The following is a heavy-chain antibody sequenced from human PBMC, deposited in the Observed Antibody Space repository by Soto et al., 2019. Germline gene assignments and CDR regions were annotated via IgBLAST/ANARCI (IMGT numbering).Heavy chain of an antibody. CDR2: ISSSTRTI. D-gene: IGHD3-16*01. J-gene: IGHJ4*02. Sequence: GGSLRLSCAASGFTFSSHSMNWVRRAPGKGLEWVSYISSSTRTIYYADSVKGRFTVSRDNAKNSLYLQMNSLRAEDTAVYYCARDDEMGYFDYWGQGTLVTVSS. CDR1: GFTFSSHS. CDR3: ARDDEMGYFDY. V-gene: IGHV3-48*01.